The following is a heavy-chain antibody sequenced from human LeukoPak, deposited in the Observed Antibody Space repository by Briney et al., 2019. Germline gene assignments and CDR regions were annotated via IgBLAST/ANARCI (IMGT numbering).Heavy chain of an antibody. CDR3: ARDDRYYYGSGTSPQFVP. CDR1: GFTFSSYA. CDR2: ISYEGSNK. Sequence: GGSLRLSCAASGFTFSSYAMHWVRQAPGKGLEWVAVISYEGSNKYYADSVKGRFTISRDNSKNTLYLQMNSLRAEDTAVYYCARDDRYYYGSGTSPQFVPWGQGTLVTVSS. D-gene: IGHD3-10*01. J-gene: IGHJ5*02. V-gene: IGHV3-30-3*01.